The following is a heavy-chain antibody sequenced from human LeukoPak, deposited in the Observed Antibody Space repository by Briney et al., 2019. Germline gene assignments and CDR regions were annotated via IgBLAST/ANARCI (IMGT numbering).Heavy chain of an antibody. CDR2: IKQDGSEK. D-gene: IGHD6-19*01. V-gene: IGHV3-7*01. J-gene: IGHJ4*02. CDR3: ARDPIAVAGY. CDR1: GFTFSRYW. Sequence: GGSLRLSCVASGFTFSRYWMSWVRQAPGKGLEWVANIKQDGSEKYYVDSVKGRFTISRDNAKNSLYLQMNSLRAEDTAVYYCARDPIAVAGYWGQGTLVTVSS.